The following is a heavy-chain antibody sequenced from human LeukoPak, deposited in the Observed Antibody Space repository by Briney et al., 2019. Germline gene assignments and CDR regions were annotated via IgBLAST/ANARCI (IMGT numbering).Heavy chain of an antibody. D-gene: IGHD6-19*01. CDR1: GFTFSDYG. J-gene: IGHJ4*02. CDR3: ARGSYSSGWLIDY. Sequence: GGSLRLSCAASGFTFSDYGMHWVRQAPGKGLEWVAAISFDGSDKHYADSVKGRFTISRDNAKNSLYLQMNSLRDEDTAVYYCARGSYSSGWLIDYWGQGTLVTVSS. V-gene: IGHV3-30*12. CDR2: ISFDGSDK.